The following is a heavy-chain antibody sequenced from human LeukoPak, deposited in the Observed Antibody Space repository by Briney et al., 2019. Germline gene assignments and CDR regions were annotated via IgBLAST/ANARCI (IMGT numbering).Heavy chain of an antibody. V-gene: IGHV4-59*01. Sequence: SETLSLTCSVSGASISRDYWSWIRQSPGKGLEWIGYIHYSGITNYNLSLESRVTIFLDTSKNQFSLRLRSVTAADTAVYYCVYSSGWTNFYYYGMDVWGQGTTVTVSS. D-gene: IGHD6-19*01. CDR1: GASISRDY. J-gene: IGHJ6*02. CDR2: IHYSGIT. CDR3: VYSSGWTNFYYYGMDV.